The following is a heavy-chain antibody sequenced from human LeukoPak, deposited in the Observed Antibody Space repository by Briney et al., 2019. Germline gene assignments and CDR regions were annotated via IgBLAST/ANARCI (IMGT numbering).Heavy chain of an antibody. V-gene: IGHV4-59*01. CDR3: ARGPLNWNFFDY. D-gene: IGHD1-20*01. CDR1: GGSISSYY. Sequence: SETLSLTCTVSGGSISSYYWSWIRQPPGKGLEWIGYIYYSGSTNYNPSLKSRVTISVDTSKHQSSLKLSSVTAADTAVYYCARGPLNWNFFDYWGQGTLVTVSS. J-gene: IGHJ4*02. CDR2: IYYSGST.